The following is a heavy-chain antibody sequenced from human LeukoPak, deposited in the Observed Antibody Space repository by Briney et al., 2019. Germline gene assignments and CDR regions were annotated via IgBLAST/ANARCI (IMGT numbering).Heavy chain of an antibody. J-gene: IGHJ5*02. CDR2: IYHSGST. Sequence: SETLSLTCAVSGGSISSGGYSWSWIRQPPGKGLEWIGYIYHSGSTYYNPSLKSRVTISVDRSKNQFSLKLSSVTAADTAVYYCARVAYGSGSSNWFDPWGQGTLVTVSS. CDR1: GGSISSGGYS. V-gene: IGHV4-30-2*01. CDR3: ARVAYGSGSSNWFDP. D-gene: IGHD3-10*01.